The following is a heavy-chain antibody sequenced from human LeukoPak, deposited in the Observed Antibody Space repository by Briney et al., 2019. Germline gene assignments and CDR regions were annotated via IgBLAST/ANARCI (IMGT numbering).Heavy chain of an antibody. CDR3: TTRRWFDADY. V-gene: IGHV3-30-3*01. J-gene: IGHJ4*02. D-gene: IGHD3-10*01. Sequence: PGTSLRLSCAASGFTFSSFAMHWVRQAPGKGLEWVAVISYHVNNKYYADSVTGRFTISRDDSRDTLYLQMNSLKTEDTAVYYCTTRRWFDADYWGQGTLVSVSS. CDR2: ISYHVNNK. CDR1: GFTFSSFA.